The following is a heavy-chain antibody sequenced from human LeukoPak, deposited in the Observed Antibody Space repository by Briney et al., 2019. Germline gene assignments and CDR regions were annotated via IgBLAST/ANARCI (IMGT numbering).Heavy chain of an antibody. V-gene: IGHV3-7*01. CDR3: ARVPGPRVPPGSYSDY. D-gene: IGHD1-26*01. CDR2: IKQDGSEK. CDR1: GFTFSAYS. Sequence: GGSLRLSCAASGFTFSAYSMSWVRQAPGKGLEWVANIKQDGSEKYYVGSVKGRFTISGDNAKNSLYLQMNSLRAEDTAVYYCARVPGPRVPPGSYSDYWGQGTLVTVSS. J-gene: IGHJ4*02.